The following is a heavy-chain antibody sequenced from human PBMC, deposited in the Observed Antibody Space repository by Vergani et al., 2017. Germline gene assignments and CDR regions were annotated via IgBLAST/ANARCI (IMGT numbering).Heavy chain of an antibody. CDR3: VKYGWGNAFDI. V-gene: IGHV3-64D*06. D-gene: IGHD3-10*01. CDR2: ISSNGGST. Sequence: EVQLVESGGGLVQPGGSLRLSCSASGFTFSSYAMHWVRQAPGKGLEYVSAISSNGGSTYYADSVKGRFTISRDNSKNTLYLQMSSLRAGDTAVYYCVKYGWGNAFDIWGQGTMVTVSS. J-gene: IGHJ3*02. CDR1: GFTFSSYA.